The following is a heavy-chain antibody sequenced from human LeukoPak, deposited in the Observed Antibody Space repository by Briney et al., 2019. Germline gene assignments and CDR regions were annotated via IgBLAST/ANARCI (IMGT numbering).Heavy chain of an antibody. J-gene: IGHJ4*02. Sequence: PGGSLRLSCAASGFTFSNYWMHWVRQAPGKGLVWVSRISSDGSTTTYAGSVKGRFTISRDNAKNTMYLQMNSLRAEDTALYYCARVTEYSTAGMRYWGQGILVTVSS. CDR3: ARVTEYSTAGMRY. V-gene: IGHV3-74*01. CDR1: GFTFSNYW. D-gene: IGHD6-13*01. CDR2: ISSDGSTT.